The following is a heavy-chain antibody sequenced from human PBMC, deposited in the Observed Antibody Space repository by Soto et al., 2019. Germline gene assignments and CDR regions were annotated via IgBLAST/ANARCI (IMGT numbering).Heavy chain of an antibody. CDR2: INHSGST. CDR3: ARGRRGGGYCSSTSCYLHFDY. D-gene: IGHD2-2*01. CDR1: GGSFSGYY. V-gene: IGHV4-34*01. J-gene: IGHJ4*02. Sequence: SETLSLTCAVYGGSFSGYYWSWIRQPPGKGLEWIGEINHSGSTNYNPSLKSRVTISVDTSKNQFSLKLSSVTAADTAVYYCARGRRGGGYCSSTSCYLHFDYWGQGTLVTVSS.